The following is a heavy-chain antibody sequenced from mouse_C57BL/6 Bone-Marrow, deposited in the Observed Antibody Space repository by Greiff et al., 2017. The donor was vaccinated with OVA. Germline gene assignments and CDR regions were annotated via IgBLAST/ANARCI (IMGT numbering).Heavy chain of an antibody. Sequence: QVQLQQPGAELVKPGASVKLSCKASGYTFTSYWMHWVKQRPGQGLEWIGMIHPNSGSTNYNEKFTSKATLTVDKSSSTAYMQLSSLTSEDSAVYYCARRDGSSFDYWGQGSTLTVSS. CDR1: GYTFTSYW. CDR2: IHPNSGST. V-gene: IGHV1-64*01. J-gene: IGHJ2*01. CDR3: ARRDGSSFDY. D-gene: IGHD1-1*01.